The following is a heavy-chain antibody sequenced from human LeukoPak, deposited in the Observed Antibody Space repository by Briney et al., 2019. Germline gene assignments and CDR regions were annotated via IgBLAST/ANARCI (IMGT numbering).Heavy chain of an antibody. J-gene: IGHJ6*02. Sequence: SETLSLTCSVYGGSFSGYYWRWIRQPPGKGLEWIGEINHSGSTNYNPSLNSRVTISVDTSKKQFSRKLSSVTAADTAVYYCARLLPIRGGDVWGQGTTVTVSS. D-gene: IGHD2-15*01. CDR1: GGSFSGYY. CDR3: ARLLPIRGGDV. V-gene: IGHV4-34*01. CDR2: INHSGST.